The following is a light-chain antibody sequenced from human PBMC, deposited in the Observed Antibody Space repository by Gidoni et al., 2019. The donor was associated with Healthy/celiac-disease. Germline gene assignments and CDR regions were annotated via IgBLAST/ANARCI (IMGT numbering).Light chain of an antibody. CDR2: GNS. CDR1: SSNIGAGYD. CDR3: QSYDSSLSVV. Sequence: QSVLTQPPSVSGAPGQRVTISCTWSSSNIGAGYDVHWYQQLPGTAPKLLIHGNSNRPSGVPDRFSGSKSGTSASLAITGLQAEDEADYYCQSYDSSLSVVFGGGTKLTVL. V-gene: IGLV1-40*01. J-gene: IGLJ2*01.